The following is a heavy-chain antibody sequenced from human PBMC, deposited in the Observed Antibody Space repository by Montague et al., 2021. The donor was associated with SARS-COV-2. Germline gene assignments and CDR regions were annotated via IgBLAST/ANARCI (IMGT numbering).Heavy chain of an antibody. V-gene: IGHV4-59*08. CDR1: GDSISNYS. Sequence: SETLSLTCSVSGDSISNYSWSWIRQSPGKGLEWIGYIYYSGSTNYNPSLTSRVTISVDTPKNQDSLKLTSVTAADTAVYYCARHLRVATVTSHMYHYAMDVWGQGTTVTVSS. J-gene: IGHJ6*02. CDR2: IYYSGST. CDR3: ARHLRVATVTSHMYHYAMDV. D-gene: IGHD4-11*01.